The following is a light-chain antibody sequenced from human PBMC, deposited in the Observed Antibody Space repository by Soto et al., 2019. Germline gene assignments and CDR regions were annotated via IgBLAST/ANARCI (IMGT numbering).Light chain of an antibody. CDR3: QQYNNWPLT. V-gene: IGKV3-15*01. CDR1: QSVSSY. Sequence: EIVLAQSPASLSLSPGERATLSCRASQSVSSYLAWYQQKPGQAPRLLIYDASNRATGIPARFSGSGSGTEFTLTISSLQSEDFAVYYCQQYNNWPLTFGQGTRREIK. CDR2: DAS. J-gene: IGKJ5*01.